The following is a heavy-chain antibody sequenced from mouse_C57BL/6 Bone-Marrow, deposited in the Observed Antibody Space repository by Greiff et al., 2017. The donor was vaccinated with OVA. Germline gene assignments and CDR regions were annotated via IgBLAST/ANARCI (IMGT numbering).Heavy chain of an antibody. CDR2: IYPGSGST. D-gene: IGHD2-4*01. CDR1: GYTFTSYW. J-gene: IGHJ4*01. CDR3: ARGGGLRGYAMDY. Sequence: QVQLKQSGAELVKPGASVKMSCKASGYTFTSYWITWVKQRPGQGLEWIGDIYPGSGSTNYNEKFKSKATLTVDTSSITAYMQLSSLTSEDSAVYYCARGGGLRGYAMDYWGQGTSVTVSS. V-gene: IGHV1-55*01.